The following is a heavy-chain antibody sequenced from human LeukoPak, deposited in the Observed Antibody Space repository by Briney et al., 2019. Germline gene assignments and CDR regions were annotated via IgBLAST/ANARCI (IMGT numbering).Heavy chain of an antibody. Sequence: ASVKVSRKASGYTFTGYYMHWVRPAPGQGLEWMGWINPNSGGTNYAQKFQGRVTMTRDTSISTAYMELSRLRSDDTAVYYCARGWGRAYYYYGMDVWGQGTTVTVSS. CDR3: ARGWGRAYYYYGMDV. CDR2: INPNSGGT. D-gene: IGHD3-16*01. CDR1: GYTFTGYY. J-gene: IGHJ6*02. V-gene: IGHV1-2*02.